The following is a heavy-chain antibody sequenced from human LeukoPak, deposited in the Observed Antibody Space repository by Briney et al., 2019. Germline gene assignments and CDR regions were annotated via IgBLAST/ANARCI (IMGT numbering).Heavy chain of an antibody. V-gene: IGHV4-59*01. CDR3: ARDRRYYDSSGTVYYDGMDV. CDR2: IYYSGGT. Sequence: PSETLSLTCTVSGGSISSYYWSWIRQPPGKGLEWIGYIYYSGGTNYNPSLKSRVTISVDTSKNQFSLKLSSVTAADTAVYYCARDRRYYDSSGTVYYDGMDVWGRGTMVTVSS. J-gene: IGHJ6*02. D-gene: IGHD3-22*01. CDR1: GGSISSYY.